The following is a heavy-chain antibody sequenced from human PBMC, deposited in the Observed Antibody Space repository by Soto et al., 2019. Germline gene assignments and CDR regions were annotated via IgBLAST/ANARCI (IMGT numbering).Heavy chain of an antibody. J-gene: IGHJ4*02. Sequence: QVTLKESGPVLVKPTETLTLTCTVSGFSLSNARMGVSWIRQPPGKALEWLAHIFSNDEKSYSTSLKRRLTFSKNTSKSPVVLTMTNMDPVDTATYYCARMGHYDFWSGYNSDYWGQGTLVTVSS. CDR3: ARMGHYDFWSGYNSDY. D-gene: IGHD3-3*01. CDR2: IFSNDEK. V-gene: IGHV2-26*01. CDR1: GFSLSNARMG.